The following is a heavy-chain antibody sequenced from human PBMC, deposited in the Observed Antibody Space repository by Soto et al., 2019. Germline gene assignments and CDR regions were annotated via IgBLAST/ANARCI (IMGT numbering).Heavy chain of an antibody. Sequence: SETLSLTCTVSGGSIDTDNYWGWVRQPPGKGLEWIGSIYYTGITYYNPSLRSRITISVDTSKNQFSLTLNSVTAADTAVYYCARHGVWLIRYAYWGQGTLVTVSS. V-gene: IGHV4-39*01. CDR2: IYYTGIT. J-gene: IGHJ4*02. D-gene: IGHD6-19*01. CDR3: ARHGVWLIRYAY. CDR1: GGSIDTDNY.